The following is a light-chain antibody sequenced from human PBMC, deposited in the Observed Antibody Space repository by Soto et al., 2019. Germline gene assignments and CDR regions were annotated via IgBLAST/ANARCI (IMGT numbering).Light chain of an antibody. CDR1: QSVDTW. V-gene: IGKV1-5*03. Sequence: DIQLTQAPSSLSASVGDRVTITCRASQSVDTWLAWYQQKPGKAPNLLISRASTLKSGVPSRFSGSGSGTEFILSVNNLHPDDFATYYCQQSYSIPQTFGPGTNVDIK. CDR2: RAS. CDR3: QQSYSIPQT. J-gene: IGKJ3*01.